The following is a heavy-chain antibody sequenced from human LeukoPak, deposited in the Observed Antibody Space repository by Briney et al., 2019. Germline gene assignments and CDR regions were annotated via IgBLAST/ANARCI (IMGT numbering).Heavy chain of an antibody. V-gene: IGHV3-13*01. CDR3: ARAWNYVGYMDV. D-gene: IGHD1-7*01. J-gene: IGHJ6*03. CDR1: GFTFSSYD. CDR2: IGTAGDT. Sequence: PGGSLRLSCAASGFTFSSYDMHWVRQATGKGLEWVSAIGTAGDTYYPGSVKGRFTISRENAKNSLYLQMNSLRAGDTAVYYCARAWNYVGYMDVWGKGTTVTVSS.